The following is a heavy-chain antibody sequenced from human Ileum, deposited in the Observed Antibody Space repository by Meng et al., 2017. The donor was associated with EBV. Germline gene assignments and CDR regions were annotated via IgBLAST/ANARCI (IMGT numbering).Heavy chain of an antibody. CDR2: LYFSGST. CDR1: GGSISSNDYY. Sequence: QLARRESCRVLVKPSETLCLTCTVSGGSISSNDYYWGWTRQPPGKGLEWIGSLYFSGSTYSNPSLESRVTISVDTSNNQFSLKLSSVTAADTAVYYCARRGYSSGWYAYDYWGQGTLVTVSS. J-gene: IGHJ4*02. CDR3: ARRGYSSGWYAYDY. V-gene: IGHV4-39*01. D-gene: IGHD6-19*01.